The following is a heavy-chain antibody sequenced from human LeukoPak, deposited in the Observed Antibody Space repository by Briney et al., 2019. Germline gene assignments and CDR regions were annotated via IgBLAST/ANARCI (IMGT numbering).Heavy chain of an antibody. J-gene: IGHJ4*02. CDR1: GYTFTDYY. D-gene: IGHD4-17*01. Sequence: ASVKVSCKASGYTFTDYYMHWVRQAPGQGLEWMGWINPNTGGTNYARKFQGRVTMTRDTSSRSAYMELSRLRSDDTAVYYCARDPRRYGDYVFDYWGQGTLVTLSS. V-gene: IGHV1-2*02. CDR3: ARDPRRYGDYVFDY. CDR2: INPNTGGT.